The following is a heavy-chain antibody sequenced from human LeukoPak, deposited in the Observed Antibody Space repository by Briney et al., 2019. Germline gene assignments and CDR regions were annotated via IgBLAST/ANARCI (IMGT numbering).Heavy chain of an antibody. CDR3: ARDATGTPASY. J-gene: IGHJ4*02. D-gene: IGHD1-1*01. V-gene: IGHV1-69*05. Sequence: ASVKVSCKASGGTFSSYAISWVRQAPGQGLEWMGGTIPIFGTANYAQKFQGRVTITTDESTSTAYMELSSLGSEDTAVYYCARDATGTPASYWGQGTLVTVSS. CDR2: TIPIFGTA. CDR1: GGTFSSYA.